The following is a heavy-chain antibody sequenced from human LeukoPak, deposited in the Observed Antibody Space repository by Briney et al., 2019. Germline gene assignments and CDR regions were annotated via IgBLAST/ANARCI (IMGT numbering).Heavy chain of an antibody. D-gene: IGHD3-22*01. CDR3: ARRGSSGYSLDY. CDR1: GGTFSSYA. J-gene: IGHJ4*02. V-gene: IGHV1-69*13. CDR2: IIPIFGTA. Sequence: GASVKVSCKASGGTFSSYAISWVRQAPGQGLEWMGGIIPIFGTANYAQKFQGRVTITADESTSTAYMELSGLRSEDTAVYYCARRGSSGYSLDYWGQGTLVTVSS.